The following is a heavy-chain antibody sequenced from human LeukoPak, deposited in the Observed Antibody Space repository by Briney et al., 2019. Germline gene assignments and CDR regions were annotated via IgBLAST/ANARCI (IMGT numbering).Heavy chain of an antibody. V-gene: IGHV4-38-2*02. CDR1: GYSISSGYY. CDR3: ARHGRFIDY. Sequence: KPSETLSLTCSVSGYSISSGYYWGWIRQPPGKGLEWVGNIYPSGNTYYNPSLESRVTISLDTSKNQFSLRLTSVTAADTAVYYCARHGRFIDYWGQGTLVTVSS. CDR2: IYPSGNT. D-gene: IGHD3-16*01. J-gene: IGHJ4*02.